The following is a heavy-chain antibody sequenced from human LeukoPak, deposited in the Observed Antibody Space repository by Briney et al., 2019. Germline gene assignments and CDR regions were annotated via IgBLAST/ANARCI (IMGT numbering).Heavy chain of an antibody. V-gene: IGHV4-39*07. CDR2: INHSGST. Sequence: SETLSLTCTVSGGSISNSNYYWGWIRQPPGKGLEWIGEINHSGSTNYNPSLKSRVTISVDTSKNQFSLKLSSVTAADTAVYYCARVARSSGYYRAGYYYYMDVWGKGTTVTISS. CDR3: ARVARSSGYYRAGYYYYMDV. D-gene: IGHD3-22*01. CDR1: GGSISNSNYY. J-gene: IGHJ6*03.